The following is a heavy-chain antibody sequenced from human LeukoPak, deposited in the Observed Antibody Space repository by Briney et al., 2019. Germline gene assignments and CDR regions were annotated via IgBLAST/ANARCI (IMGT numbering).Heavy chain of an antibody. D-gene: IGHD3-3*01. Sequence: GASVKVSCKASGYTFTGYYMHWVRQAPGQGLEWMGWINTNTGNPTYAQGFTGRFVFSLDTSVSTAYLQISSLKAEDTAVYYCARDGHLLYYDFWSGRRGQFDYWGQGTLVTISS. CDR2: INTNTGNP. J-gene: IGHJ4*02. V-gene: IGHV7-4-1*02. CDR3: ARDGHLLYYDFWSGRRGQFDY. CDR1: GYTFTGYY.